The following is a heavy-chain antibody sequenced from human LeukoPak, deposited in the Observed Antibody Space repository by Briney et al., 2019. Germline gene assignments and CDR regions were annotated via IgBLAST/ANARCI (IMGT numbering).Heavy chain of an antibody. V-gene: IGHV4-59*01. J-gene: IGHJ4*02. D-gene: IGHD6-13*01. CDR2: IYDSGST. CDR1: GASINSYY. CDR3: ARTSSSWL. Sequence: KPSETLSLTCTVSGASINSYYWSWIRQPPGKGLEWIGCIYDSGSTDYNPSLKSRVTISVDTSKNQFSMKLTSVTAADTAMYDCARTSSSWLWVQGTMVTVSS.